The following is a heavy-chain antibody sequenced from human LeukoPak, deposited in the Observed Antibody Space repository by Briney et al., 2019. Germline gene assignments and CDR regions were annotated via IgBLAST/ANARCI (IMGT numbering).Heavy chain of an antibody. CDR2: INSDSTNM. D-gene: IGHD4-23*01. CDR3: ARGTTVESDY. CDR1: GFPFDHYG. J-gene: IGHJ4*02. Sequence: PGGSLRLSCVVSGFPFDHYGMNWVRQAPGKGLEWVSSINSDSTNMYYTDSVKGRFTVSRDNAKNSLYLQMNSLRAEDTAVYYCARGTTVESDYWGQGTLVTVSS. V-gene: IGHV3-21*01.